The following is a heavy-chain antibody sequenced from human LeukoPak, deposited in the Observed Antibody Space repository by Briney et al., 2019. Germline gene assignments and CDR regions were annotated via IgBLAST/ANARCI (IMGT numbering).Heavy chain of an antibody. J-gene: IGHJ4*02. CDR1: GFTFSSYG. CDR3: ARSPYNYGYFAPVSYYFDY. Sequence: GGSLRLSCAASGFTFSSYGMSWVRQAPGKGLEWVSAISGSGGSTYYADSVKGRFTISRDKSKNTLYLQMNSLRAEDTAVYYCARSPYNYGYFAPVSYYFDYWGQGTLVTVSS. CDR2: ISGSGGST. D-gene: IGHD5-18*01. V-gene: IGHV3-23*01.